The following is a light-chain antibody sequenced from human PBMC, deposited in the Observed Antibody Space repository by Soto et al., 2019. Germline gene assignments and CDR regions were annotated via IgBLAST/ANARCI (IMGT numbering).Light chain of an antibody. CDR1: QSVNSNY. CDR3: QHYGNSPQT. V-gene: IGKV3-20*01. J-gene: IGKJ1*01. Sequence: EIVLTQSPATLSLSPGERATLSCRASQSVNSNYVAWYQHKPGQGPRLLFYGATHRATGILDRISGSGSGTDFTLTISRLEPEDFAVYYCQHYGNSPQTFGQGTKVEIK. CDR2: GAT.